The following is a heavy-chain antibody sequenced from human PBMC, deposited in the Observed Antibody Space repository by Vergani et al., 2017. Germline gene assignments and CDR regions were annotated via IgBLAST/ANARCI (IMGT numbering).Heavy chain of an antibody. D-gene: IGHD5-12*01. Sequence: EVQLVESGGGLVKPGGSLRLSCAASGFTFRTACLRWVRPAPAEGLGWVGRIKSKTDGGTTDYAAPVKGRFTISRDDSKNTLYLQMNSLKTEDTAVYYCTTDLLWIVATTGEFDYWGQGTLVTVSS. J-gene: IGHJ4*02. CDR2: IKSKTDGGTT. CDR3: TTDLLWIVATTGEFDY. CDR1: GFTFRTAC. V-gene: IGHV3-15*01.